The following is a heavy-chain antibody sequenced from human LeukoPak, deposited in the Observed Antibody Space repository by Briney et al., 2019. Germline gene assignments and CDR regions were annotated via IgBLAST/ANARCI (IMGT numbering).Heavy chain of an antibody. D-gene: IGHD2-2*01. J-gene: IGHJ6*02. V-gene: IGHV1-69*10. CDR3: ARDHQRIVVVPASDPAFYGMDV. CDR2: IIPIFGIA. CDR1: GGTFSSYA. Sequence: ASVKVSCKASGGTFSSYAISWVRQAPGQGLEWMGGIIPIFGIANYAQKFQGRVTITADKSTSTAYMELSSLRSEDTAVYYCARDHQRIVVVPASDPAFYGMDVWGQGTTVTVSS.